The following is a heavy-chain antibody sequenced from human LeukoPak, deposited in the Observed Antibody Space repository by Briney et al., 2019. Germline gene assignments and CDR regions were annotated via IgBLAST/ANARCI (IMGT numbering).Heavy chain of an antibody. V-gene: IGHV4-4*07. CDR1: GGSISSHY. J-gene: IGHJ5*02. CDR2: IYRTGST. D-gene: IGHD2-15*01. CDR3: TREGLEDCSGASCYFLFDP. Sequence: SETLSLTCTVSGGSISSHYWSWIRQPAGKELEWIGRIYRTGSTSYNPSLKSRVTMSVDTSKNQFSLKLSSVTAADTAVYYCTREGLEDCSGASCYFLFDPWGQGTLVTVSS.